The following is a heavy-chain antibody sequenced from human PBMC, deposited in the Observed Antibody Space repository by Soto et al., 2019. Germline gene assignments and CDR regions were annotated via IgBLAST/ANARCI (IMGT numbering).Heavy chain of an antibody. CDR3: ARDLDGGSPVFDY. D-gene: IGHD3-16*01. V-gene: IGHV1-18*04. CDR1: GYSFTSYG. CDR2: ISPNSGYT. J-gene: IGHJ4*02. Sequence: ASVKVSCKSSGYSFTSYGVCWVRQVPGQGLEWMGYISPNSGYTTYAQNLRGRVTMTTDTSTSTVYMELRSLRSDDTAVYYCARDLDGGSPVFDYWGQGSLVTGSS.